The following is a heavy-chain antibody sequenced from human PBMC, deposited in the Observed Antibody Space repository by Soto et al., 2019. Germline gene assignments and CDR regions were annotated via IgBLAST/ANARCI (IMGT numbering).Heavy chain of an antibody. CDR1: GGSISSYY. V-gene: IGHV4-59*01. Sequence: SETLSLTSTVSGGSISSYYWSWIRQPPGKGLEWIGFIFYSGSTDYNPSFKSRVTISVDTSKHQFSLKLNSVTAADTAVYYCARVTPTFGGYFDYWGHGTLVTVSS. CDR2: IFYSGST. D-gene: IGHD3-16*01. CDR3: ARVTPTFGGYFDY. J-gene: IGHJ4*01.